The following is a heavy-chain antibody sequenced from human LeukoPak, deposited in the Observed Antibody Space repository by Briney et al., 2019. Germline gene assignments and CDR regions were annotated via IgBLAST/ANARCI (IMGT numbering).Heavy chain of an antibody. J-gene: IGHJ4*02. CDR1: GGSFSGYY. V-gene: IGHV4-34*01. Sequence: SETLSLTCAVYGGSFSGYYWSWIRQPPGKGLEWIGEINHSGSTNYYPSLKSRVTISVDTSKNQFSLKLSSVTAADTAVYYCARVGQQLVPDYWGQGTLVTVSS. CDR2: INHSGST. CDR3: ARVGQQLVPDY. D-gene: IGHD6-13*01.